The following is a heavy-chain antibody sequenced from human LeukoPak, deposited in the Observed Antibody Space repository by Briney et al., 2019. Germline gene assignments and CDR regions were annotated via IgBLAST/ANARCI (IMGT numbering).Heavy chain of an antibody. D-gene: IGHD3-3*01. CDR1: GVTFSSYW. Sequence: SLRLSCAASGVTFSSYWMRWVRRATGKGMDLIANINQNGNEKNYLDSMKRRLTISRDNANNLVFLQMNSLRIEDTAVYYCAGGPGFLIDCWGHGTLVTVSS. V-gene: IGHV3-7*01. CDR3: AGGPGFLIDC. J-gene: IGHJ4*01. CDR2: INQNGNEK.